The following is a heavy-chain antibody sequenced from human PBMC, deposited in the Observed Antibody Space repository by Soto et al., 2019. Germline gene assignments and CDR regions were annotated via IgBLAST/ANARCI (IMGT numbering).Heavy chain of an antibody. J-gene: IGHJ4*02. CDR2: ISPYNGDT. Sequence: ASVKVSCKASGYTFTNHGISWVRQAPGEGLEWMGWISPYNGDTNNAQKFQGGVTMTTDTPTNTGFMELTRLTSDDTAVYYCAREGISSSEGLDYWGQGTLVTVSS. CDR1: GYTFTNHG. CDR3: AREGISSSEGLDY. D-gene: IGHD6-13*01. V-gene: IGHV1-18*01.